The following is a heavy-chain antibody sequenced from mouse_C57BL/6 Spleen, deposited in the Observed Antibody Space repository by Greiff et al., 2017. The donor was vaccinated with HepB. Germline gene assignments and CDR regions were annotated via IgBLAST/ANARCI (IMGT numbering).Heavy chain of an antibody. Sequence: EVKLMESGGGLVQPGGSLSLSCAASGFTFTDYYMSWVRQPPGKALEWLGFIRNKANGYTTEYSASVKGRFTISRDNSQSILYLQMNALRAEDSATYYCARPQLGGYFDYWGQGTTLTVSS. V-gene: IGHV7-3*01. CDR2: IRNKANGYTT. D-gene: IGHD4-1*02. CDR3: ARPQLGGYFDY. J-gene: IGHJ2*01. CDR1: GFTFTDYY.